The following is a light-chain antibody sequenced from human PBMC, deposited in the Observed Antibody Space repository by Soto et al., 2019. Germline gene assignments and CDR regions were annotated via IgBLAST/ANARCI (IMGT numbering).Light chain of an antibody. CDR2: GAS. V-gene: IGKV1D-13*01. Sequence: AIQLTQSPPSLAASVGDRVTITCRASQGISSALSGYQQKPGQPPILLIYGASSLESGVPPRFSGSGSGTEFTLTISSLQPEDFATYYCQQFYNYPRTFGQGTKLEIK. CDR1: QGISSA. J-gene: IGKJ2*01. CDR3: QQFYNYPRT.